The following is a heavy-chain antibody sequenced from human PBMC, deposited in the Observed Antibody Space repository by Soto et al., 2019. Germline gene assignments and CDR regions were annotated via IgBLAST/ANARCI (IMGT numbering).Heavy chain of an antibody. V-gene: IGHV1-18*04. Sequence: GASVKVSCKASGYTFTSYGISWVRQAPGQGLEWMGWISAYNGNTNYAQKLQGRVTTTTDTSTSTAYMELRSLRSDDTAVYYCARGGIVVVPAATALHYYYGMDVWGQGTTVT. CDR3: ARGGIVVVPAATALHYYYGMDV. CDR1: GYTFTSYG. CDR2: ISAYNGNT. D-gene: IGHD2-2*01. J-gene: IGHJ6*02.